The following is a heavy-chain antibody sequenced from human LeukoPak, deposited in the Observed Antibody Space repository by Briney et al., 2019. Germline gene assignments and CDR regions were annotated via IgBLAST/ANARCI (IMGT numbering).Heavy chain of an antibody. Sequence: GGSLRLSCAASGFTFSSYAMSWVRQAPGKGLEWVSAISGSGGSTYYADSVKGRFTISRDNSKNTLYLQMNSLRAEDTAVYYCPTATWTSETEVPCDYWGQGTLVTLSS. D-gene: IGHD2-2*01. CDR2: ISGSGGST. CDR3: PTATWTSETEVPCDY. CDR1: GFTFSSYA. V-gene: IGHV3-23*01. J-gene: IGHJ4*02.